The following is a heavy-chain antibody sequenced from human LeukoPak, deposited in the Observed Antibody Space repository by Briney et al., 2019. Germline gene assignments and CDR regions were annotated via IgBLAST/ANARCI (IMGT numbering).Heavy chain of an antibody. Sequence: SETLSLTCAVYGGSFSGYYWSWIRQPPGKGLEWIGEINHSGSTNYNPSPKSRVTISVDTSKNQFSLKLSSVTAADTAVYYCARGHPTFSEYYDFWSGYFYWGQGTLVTVSS. J-gene: IGHJ4*02. CDR3: ARGHPTFSEYYDFWSGYFY. CDR2: INHSGST. CDR1: GGSFSGYY. D-gene: IGHD3-3*01. V-gene: IGHV4-34*01.